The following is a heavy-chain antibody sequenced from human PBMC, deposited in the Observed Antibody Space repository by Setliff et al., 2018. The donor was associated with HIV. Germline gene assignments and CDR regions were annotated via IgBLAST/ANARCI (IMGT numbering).Heavy chain of an antibody. CDR1: GFTFSSYS. D-gene: IGHD1-26*01. J-gene: IGHJ4*02. CDR2: ISGNSGAV. CDR3: ARDRGGSYTPLDF. V-gene: IGHV3-48*01. Sequence: GGSLRLSCAASGFTFSSYSMNWVRQAPGKGLEWVSFISGNSGAVTYADSVKGRFTISRDNARNSLYLQLNSLRAEDTAVYYCARDRGGSYTPLDFWGQGTLVTVPS.